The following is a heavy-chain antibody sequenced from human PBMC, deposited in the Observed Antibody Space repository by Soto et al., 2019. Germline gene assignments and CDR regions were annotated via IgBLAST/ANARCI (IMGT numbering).Heavy chain of an antibody. J-gene: IGHJ4*02. CDR1: GYSFLSHW. CDR2: IYPADSET. D-gene: IGHD3-22*01. CDR3: ARRPWLSGYYDY. Sequence: LGESLKLSCKGSGYSFLSHWIGWVRQMPGKGLEWVGIIYPADSETRYSPSFQGQVTISVDKSINTAYLQWSSLRASDTAMYYCARRPWLSGYYDYWGQGTLVTVSS. V-gene: IGHV5-51*01.